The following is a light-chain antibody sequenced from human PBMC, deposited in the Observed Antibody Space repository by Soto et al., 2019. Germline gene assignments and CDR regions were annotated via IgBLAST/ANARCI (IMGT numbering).Light chain of an antibody. CDR2: KAS. CDR3: QHYNSYSEA. V-gene: IGKV1-5*03. J-gene: IGKJ1*01. CDR1: QDISNY. Sequence: DIQMTQSPSSLFASVGDRVTITCQASQDISNYLNWYQQTKGKAPKILIYKASTLKSGVPSRFRGSGSGTEFTLPLSRLQPDDFSTYYCQHYNSYSEAFGQGTKVDIK.